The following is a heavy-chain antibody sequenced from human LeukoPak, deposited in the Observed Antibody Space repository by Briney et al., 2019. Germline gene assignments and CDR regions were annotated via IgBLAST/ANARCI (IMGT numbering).Heavy chain of an antibody. J-gene: IGHJ4*02. D-gene: IGHD3-22*01. V-gene: IGHV3-20*04. Sequence: GGSLRLSCAASGFTFDDYGMSWVRQAPGKGLEWVSGINWNGGSTGYADSVKGRFTISRDNAKNSLYLQMNSLRAEDTAIYYCASRKHYDSPGSYWYYFDYWGQGTLVTVSS. CDR3: ASRKHYDSPGSYWYYFDY. CDR2: INWNGGST. CDR1: GFTFDDYG.